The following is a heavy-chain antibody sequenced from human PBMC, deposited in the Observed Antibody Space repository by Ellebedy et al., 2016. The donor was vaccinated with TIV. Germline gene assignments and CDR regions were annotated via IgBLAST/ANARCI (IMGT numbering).Heavy chain of an antibody. Sequence: GGSLRLSCAASGFTFSTFTMNWVRQAPGKGLEWVSFISSSSTNIRYADSVKGRFTISRENGKNLLNLQMDRLRADDTAVYYCARACVGDCSYGMDVWGQGTTVTVSS. V-gene: IGHV3-21*06. CDR2: ISSSSTNI. J-gene: IGHJ6*02. CDR3: ARACVGDCSYGMDV. CDR1: GFTFSTFT. D-gene: IGHD2-21*02.